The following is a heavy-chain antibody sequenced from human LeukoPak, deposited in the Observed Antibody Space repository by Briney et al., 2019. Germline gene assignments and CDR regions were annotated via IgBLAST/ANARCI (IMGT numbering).Heavy chain of an antibody. CDR2: IYNIYNSGST. J-gene: IGHJ3*02. CDR3: ARLESGYVSREPFDT. V-gene: IGHV4-59*01. Sequence: KTSETLSLTCTVSGGSISSYSWSWIRQPPGKGLEWIGYIYNIYNSGSTNYNFSLKSRVTISADTSKNQISLKLSSVTAADTAVYYCARLESGYVSREPFDTWGQGTMVTVSS. CDR1: GGSISSYS. D-gene: IGHD5-12*01.